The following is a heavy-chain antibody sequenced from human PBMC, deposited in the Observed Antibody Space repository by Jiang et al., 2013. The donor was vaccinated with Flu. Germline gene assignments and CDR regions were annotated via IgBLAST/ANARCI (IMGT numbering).Heavy chain of an antibody. CDR1: GFRFSNFW. J-gene: IGHJ4*02. CDR3: ARDATRGGDFDF. Sequence: GLVQPGGSQRLSCAVSGFRFSNFWMGWVRQAPGKGLEWVAKIKHDGSEKQYADSVEGRFTISRDNAKNSLLLQMNSLRPEDTAVYYCARDATRGGDFDFWGQGTLVTVSS. V-gene: IGHV3-7*01. D-gene: IGHD3-10*01. CDR2: IKHDGSEK.